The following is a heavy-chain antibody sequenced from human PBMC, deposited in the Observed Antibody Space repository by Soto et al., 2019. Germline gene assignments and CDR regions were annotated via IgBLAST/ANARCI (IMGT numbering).Heavy chain of an antibody. J-gene: IGHJ5*02. CDR1: CGSISSGDYY. CDR3: ARGAVPTNLSGFDP. CDR2: IYYSGST. V-gene: IGHV4-30-4*01. D-gene: IGHD4-17*01. Sequence: PSETLSLTCTVSCGSISSGDYYWSWIRQPPGKGLEWIGYIYYSGSTYYNPSLKSRVTISVDTSKNQFSLKLSSVTAADTAVYYCARGAVPTNLSGFDPWGQGTQVTVSS.